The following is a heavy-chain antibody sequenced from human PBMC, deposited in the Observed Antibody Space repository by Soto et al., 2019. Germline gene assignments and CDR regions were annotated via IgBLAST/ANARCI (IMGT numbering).Heavy chain of an antibody. CDR3: ARVAY. Sequence: GGSLRLSCAASGFTFRTYWMSWVRQAPGKGLQWVANIKLDVSETWYSDSVKGRFIISRDNAQNSLFLQMNTLRPDDSAMYYCARVAYWGPGTQVTVSS. CDR2: IKLDVSET. CDR1: GFTFRTYW. V-gene: IGHV3-7*01. J-gene: IGHJ4*02.